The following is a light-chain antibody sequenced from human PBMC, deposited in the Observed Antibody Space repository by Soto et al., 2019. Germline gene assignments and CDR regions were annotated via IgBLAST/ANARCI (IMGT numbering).Light chain of an antibody. CDR2: AAS. CDR1: QSVSSY. Sequence: EIQLTQSPSSLSSSVGERVTLTCRASQSVSSYLNWYQQKPGKAPKLLIYAASSLQSGVPSRFSGSGSGTDFTLTISSLQPEDFATYYCQQSYSTLMYTFGQGTKLEIK. J-gene: IGKJ2*01. V-gene: IGKV1-39*01. CDR3: QQSYSTLMYT.